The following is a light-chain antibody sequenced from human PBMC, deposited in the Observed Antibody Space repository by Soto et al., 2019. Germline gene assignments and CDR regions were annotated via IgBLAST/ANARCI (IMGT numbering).Light chain of an antibody. CDR1: QSISSY. Sequence: DIQMTQSPSSLSASVGDRVTITCRASQSISSYLNWYQQKPGKAHKXLIYAASSLQSGVPSRFSGSGSGTDLTITISSLQPEDFETYYCQQSYSTLLTFGGGTKVDIK. J-gene: IGKJ4*01. CDR2: AAS. CDR3: QQSYSTLLT. V-gene: IGKV1-39*01.